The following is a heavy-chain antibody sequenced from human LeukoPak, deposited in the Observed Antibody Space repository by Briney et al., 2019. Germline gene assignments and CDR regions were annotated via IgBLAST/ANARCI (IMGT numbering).Heavy chain of an antibody. CDR1: GGSISSGGYY. CDR3: ARVKTSIAAEWFDP. Sequence: PSQTLSLTCTVSGGSISSGGYYWSWIRQHPGKGLEWIGYIYYSGSTHYNPSLKSRVTISVDTSKNQFSLKLSSVTAADTAVYYCARVKTSIAAEWFDPWGQGTLVTVSS. V-gene: IGHV4-31*03. J-gene: IGHJ5*02. CDR2: IYYSGST. D-gene: IGHD6-13*01.